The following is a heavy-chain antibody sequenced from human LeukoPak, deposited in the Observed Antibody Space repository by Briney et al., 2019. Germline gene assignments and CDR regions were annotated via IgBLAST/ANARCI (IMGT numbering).Heavy chain of an antibody. CDR2: IYYSGST. D-gene: IGHD1-26*01. CDR1: GGSFSGYY. V-gene: IGHV4-59*01. J-gene: IGHJ4*02. Sequence: PSETLSLTCAVYGGSFSGYYWNWIRQPPGEGLEWIGYIYYSGSTNYNPSLKSRVTISVDTSKNQFSLKLSSVTAADTAVYYCARAAYSGSYHSDYWGQGTLVTVSS. CDR3: ARAAYSGSYHSDY.